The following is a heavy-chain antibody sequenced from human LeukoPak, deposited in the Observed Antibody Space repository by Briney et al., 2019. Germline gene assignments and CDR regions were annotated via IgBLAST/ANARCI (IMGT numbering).Heavy chain of an antibody. CDR2: IYPGDSDT. V-gene: IGHV5-51*01. Sequence: GESLKISCQTSGCSFTSYWIGWVREMPGKGLEWMGIIYPGDSDTKYSPSFQGQVTISAGRSISTAYLQCSSLKASDTAMYYCAIRWLTGVAIDWWGQGTLVTVSS. CDR1: GCSFTSYW. J-gene: IGHJ4*02. D-gene: IGHD3-9*01. CDR3: AIRWLTGVAIDW.